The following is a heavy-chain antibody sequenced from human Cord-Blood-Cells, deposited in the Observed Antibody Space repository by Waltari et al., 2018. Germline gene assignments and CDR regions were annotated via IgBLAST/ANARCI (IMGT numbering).Heavy chain of an antibody. Sequence: QVQLVESAGGVVQPGRSLRPSCPAPGITFSSYAMHWVRQVPGKGREWVAVISYDGSNQYYADSVTGRFTLARDNSKNTLYLQMNSLRAEDTAVYYCAGGLVIGYFDYWGQGTLVTVSS. J-gene: IGHJ4*02. V-gene: IGHV3-30-3*01. CDR2: ISYDGSNQ. CDR1: GITFSSYA. CDR3: AGGLVIGYFDY. D-gene: IGHD3-9*01.